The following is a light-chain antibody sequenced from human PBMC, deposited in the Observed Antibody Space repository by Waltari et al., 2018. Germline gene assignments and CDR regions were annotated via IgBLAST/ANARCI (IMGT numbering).Light chain of an antibody. CDR3: AACDDSLNGLNWV. Sequence: QSVLTQPPSASGTPGQRVTISCSGSSSNIGSHTVNWYQHLPGTAPKLLIYNNSQRPSGVPDRFSGSKSGTSASLAISGLQSEDEADYYCAACDDSLNGLNWVFGGGTKVTVL. J-gene: IGLJ3*02. V-gene: IGLV1-44*01. CDR2: NNS. CDR1: SSNIGSHT.